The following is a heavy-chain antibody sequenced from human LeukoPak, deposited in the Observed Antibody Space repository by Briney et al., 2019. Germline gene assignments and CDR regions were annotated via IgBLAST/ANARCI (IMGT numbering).Heavy chain of an antibody. V-gene: IGHV1-2*02. Sequence: ASVTVSFKASGYTFTGYYMHWVRQAPGQGLEWMGWINPNSGGTIYAQKFQGRVTMTRDTSISTAYMELSSLRSDDTAVYYCARYYGDLHWYFDLWGRGTLVTVSS. CDR3: ARYYGDLHWYFDL. CDR2: INPNSGGT. D-gene: IGHD4-17*01. J-gene: IGHJ2*01. CDR1: GYTFTGYY.